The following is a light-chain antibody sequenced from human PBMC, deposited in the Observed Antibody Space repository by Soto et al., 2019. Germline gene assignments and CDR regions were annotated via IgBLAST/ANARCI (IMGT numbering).Light chain of an antibody. CDR1: SNDVGGYNY. CDR3: CSYAGTYTFVV. V-gene: IGLV2-11*01. CDR2: DVS. Sequence: QSALTQPRSVSGSPGQSVTISCTGTSNDVGGYNYVSWYQQNPGKAPKLMIYDVSKRPSGVPDRFSGSKSDNTPSLTISGLQAEDEADYYCCSYAGTYTFVVFGGGTKLTVL. J-gene: IGLJ2*01.